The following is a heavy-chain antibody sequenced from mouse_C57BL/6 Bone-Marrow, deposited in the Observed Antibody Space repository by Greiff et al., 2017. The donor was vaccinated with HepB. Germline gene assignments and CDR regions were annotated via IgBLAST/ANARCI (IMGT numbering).Heavy chain of an antibody. CDR1: GFTFSSYA. V-gene: IGHV5-9-1*02. Sequence: EVQLVESGEGLVKPGGSLKLSCAASGFTFSSYAMSWVRQTPEKRLEWVAYISSGGDYIYYADTVKGRFTISRDNARNTLYLQMSSLKSEDTAMYYCTREGRYGNYGAYWGQGTLVTVSA. D-gene: IGHD2-1*01. CDR3: TREGRYGNYGAY. J-gene: IGHJ3*01. CDR2: ISSGGDYI.